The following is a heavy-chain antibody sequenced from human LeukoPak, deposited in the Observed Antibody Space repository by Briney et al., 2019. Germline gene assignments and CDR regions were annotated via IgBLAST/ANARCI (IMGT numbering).Heavy chain of an antibody. V-gene: IGHV1-18*01. CDR3: ARAGHSSSWYSFAY. CDR1: GYPFNSYT. CDR2: ISAYNGNT. D-gene: IGHD6-13*01. Sequence: GASVKVSCKASGYPFNSYTISWVRQAPGQGLEWMGWISAYNGNTNYAQKFQGRVTMTRDTSISTAYMELSRLRSDDTAVYYCARAGHSSSWYSFAYSGQATLLTVPS. J-gene: IGHJ4*02.